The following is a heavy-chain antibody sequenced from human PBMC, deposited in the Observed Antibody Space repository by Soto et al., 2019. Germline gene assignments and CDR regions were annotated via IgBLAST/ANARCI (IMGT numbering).Heavy chain of an antibody. Sequence: PSETLSLTCTVSGGSISSYYWSWIRQPPGKGLEWIGYIYYSGSTNYNPSLKSRVTISVDTSKNQFSLKLSSVTAADTAVYYCARDKAVAGTDYYYGMDVWGQGTTVTGSS. D-gene: IGHD6-19*01. CDR1: GGSISSYY. CDR2: IYYSGST. V-gene: IGHV4-59*01. J-gene: IGHJ6*02. CDR3: ARDKAVAGTDYYYGMDV.